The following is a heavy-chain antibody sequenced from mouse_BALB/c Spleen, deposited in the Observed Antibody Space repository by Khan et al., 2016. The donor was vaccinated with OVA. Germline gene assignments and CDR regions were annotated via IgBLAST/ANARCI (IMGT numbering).Heavy chain of an antibody. J-gene: IGHJ2*01. CDR2: ISSGGFT. CDR3: TEDLFLYYFDY. Sequence: VQLKESGGGLVKPGGSLKLSCAASGFTFSSYAMSWVRQTPETRLEWVASISSGGFTYYPDSVKGRFTISRDNARDILYLQMSSLRSEDTAIYYCTEDLFLYYFDYWGQGTTLTVSS. CDR1: GFTFSSYA. D-gene: IGHD6-1*01. V-gene: IGHV5-6-5*01.